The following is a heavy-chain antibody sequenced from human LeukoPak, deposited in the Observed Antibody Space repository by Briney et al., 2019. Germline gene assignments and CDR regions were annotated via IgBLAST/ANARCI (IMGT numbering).Heavy chain of an antibody. D-gene: IGHD2-15*01. CDR3: ARDNSVGDIAWWLDP. V-gene: IGHV1-46*01. J-gene: IGHJ5*02. CDR2: VNPTGTRT. CDR1: GGTFSSYA. Sequence: ASVKVSCKASGGTFSSYAISWVRQAPGQGLEWVGLVNPTGTRTLYAQKFQGRITLTRDMSATTDYMELSSLTSEDTAVYYCARDNSVGDIAWWLDPWGQGTLVTVSS.